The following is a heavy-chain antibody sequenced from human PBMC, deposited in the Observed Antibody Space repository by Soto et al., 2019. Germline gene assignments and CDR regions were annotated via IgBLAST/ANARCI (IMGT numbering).Heavy chain of an antibody. D-gene: IGHD1-26*01. J-gene: IGHJ5*02. V-gene: IGHV4-39*02. CDR3: ATQEVGGSYVYTFDP. CDR1: GGSISSSSYY. CDR2: IYYSGST. Sequence: QLQLQESGPGLVKPSETLSLTCTVSGGSISSSSYYWGWIRQPPGKGLEWIGSIYYSGSTYYNPALKRRGTISVDTSKNHFSLKLSSVTAADTAVYYCATQEVGGSYVYTFDPWGQGTLVTVSS.